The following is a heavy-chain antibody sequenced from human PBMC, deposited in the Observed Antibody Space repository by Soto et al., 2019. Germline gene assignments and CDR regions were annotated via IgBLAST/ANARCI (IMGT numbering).Heavy chain of an antibody. J-gene: IGHJ4*02. V-gene: IGHV3-9*01. CDR3: AKVHPRYSSGWYVNYFDY. D-gene: IGHD6-19*01. Sequence: GGSLRLSCAASGFTFDDYAMHWVRQAPGKGLEWVSGISWNSGSIGYADSVKGRFTISRDNAKNSLYLQMNSLRAEDTALYYCAKVHPRYSSGWYVNYFDYWGQGTLVTVS. CDR2: ISWNSGSI. CDR1: GFTFDDYA.